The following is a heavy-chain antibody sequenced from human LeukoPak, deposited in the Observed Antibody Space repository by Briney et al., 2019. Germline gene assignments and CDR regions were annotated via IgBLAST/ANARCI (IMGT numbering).Heavy chain of an antibody. V-gene: IGHV1-2*06. D-gene: IGHD3-16*02. J-gene: IGHJ4*02. CDR1: GYTFTSYG. CDR3: ARAGGMITFGGVIDNDY. Sequence: GASVKVSCKASGYTFTSYGISWVRQAPGQGLEWMGRINPNSGGTNYAQKFQGRVTMTRDTSISTAYMELSRLRSDDTAVYYCARAGGMITFGGVIDNDYWGQGTLVTVSS. CDR2: INPNSGGT.